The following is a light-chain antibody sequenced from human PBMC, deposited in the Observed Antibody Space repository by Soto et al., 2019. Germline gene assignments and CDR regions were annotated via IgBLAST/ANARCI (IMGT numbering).Light chain of an antibody. CDR2: DAS. V-gene: IGKV3-15*01. J-gene: IGKJ4*01. CDR3: QQYNSWPLT. CDR1: ESVSRN. Sequence: EIVMTQSPATLSVSPGERATLSCMASESVSRNLAWYQQKPGQAPRLLIYDASARATGIPVRFSGSGSGTEFTLTVSSLQSEDFAVYYCQQYNSWPLTFGGGTKVEIK.